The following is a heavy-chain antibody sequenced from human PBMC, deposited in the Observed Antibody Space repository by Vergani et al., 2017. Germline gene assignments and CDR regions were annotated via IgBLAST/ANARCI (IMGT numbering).Heavy chain of an antibody. D-gene: IGHD3-16*02. CDR2: IYYSGST. Sequence: QVQLQESGPGLVKPSETLSLTCTVSGGSISSYYWSWIRQPPGKGLEWIGYIYYSGSTNYNHSLKSRVTISVDTSKNQFSLTLSSVTAADTAVYYCARGCYRSHIDYWGQGTLVTVSS. J-gene: IGHJ4*02. CDR1: GGSISSYY. V-gene: IGHV4-59*01. CDR3: ARGCYRSHIDY.